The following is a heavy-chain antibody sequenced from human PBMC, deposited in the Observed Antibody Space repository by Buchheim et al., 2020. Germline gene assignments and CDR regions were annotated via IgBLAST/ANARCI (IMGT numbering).Heavy chain of an antibody. V-gene: IGHV1-69*18. CDR1: GDTFRSYA. D-gene: IGHD3-16*01. CDR2: IVPMFGTT. CDR3: AREGLRLGELAAGDYFGY. J-gene: IGHJ4*02. Sequence: QVQLVQSGAEVSKPGSSVKVSCKASGDTFRSYAVSWVRQAPGHGLQWMGTIVPMFGTTTYAQEFEGRVTITADAVPTTAYMELSNLRSDDTAIYFCAREGLRLGELAAGDYFGYWGQGTL.